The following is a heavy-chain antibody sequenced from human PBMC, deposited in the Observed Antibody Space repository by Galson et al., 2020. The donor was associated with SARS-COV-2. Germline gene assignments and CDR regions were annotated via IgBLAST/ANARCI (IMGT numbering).Heavy chain of an antibody. CDR2: ISGSGGST. Sequence: GESLKISCAASGFTFSSYAMSWVRQAPGKGLEWVSAISGSGGSTYYADSVKGRFTISRDNSKNTLYLQMNSLRAEDTAVYYCAKAPEYSSGHHDYWGQGTLVTVSS. CDR1: GFTFSSYA. D-gene: IGHD6-19*01. J-gene: IGHJ4*02. CDR3: AKAPEYSSGHHDY. V-gene: IGHV3-23*01.